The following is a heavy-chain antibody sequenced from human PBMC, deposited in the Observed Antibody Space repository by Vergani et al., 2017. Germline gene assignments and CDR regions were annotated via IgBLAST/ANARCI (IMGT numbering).Heavy chain of an antibody. D-gene: IGHD3-22*01. J-gene: IGHJ4*02. CDR3: ARGSVYYSYYFDF. CDR2: IIPIFGTT. Sequence: QGQLAQSGAEVKKPGSSVKVSCKASGGTFSSNSISWVRQAPGQGLEWMGRIIPIFGTTSYAQKFQGRVTILADESTSTAYMELSSLRSEDTAVYYWARGSVYYSYYFDFWGQGTLVTVSS. CDR1: GGTFSSNS. V-gene: IGHV1-69*13.